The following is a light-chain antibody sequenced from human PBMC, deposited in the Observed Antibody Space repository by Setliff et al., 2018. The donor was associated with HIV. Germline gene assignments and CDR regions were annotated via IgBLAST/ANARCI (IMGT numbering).Light chain of an antibody. CDR3: FSYAGSSIFV. CDR2: EVT. J-gene: IGLJ3*02. CDR1: SSDVGSYNL. V-gene: IGLV2-23*02. Sequence: QSALAQSASVSGSPGQSITISCTGTSSDVGSYNLVSWYQQHPGDGPKLMIYEVTKRPSGVSDRFSGSKSGNTASLTISGLQAEDEADYYCFSYAGSSIFVFGGGTKVTGL.